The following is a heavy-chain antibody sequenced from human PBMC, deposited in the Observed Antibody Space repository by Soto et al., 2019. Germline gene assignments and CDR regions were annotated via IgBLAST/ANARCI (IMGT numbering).Heavy chain of an antibody. J-gene: IGHJ5*02. CDR2: IYSSGST. Sequence: GGSLRLSCAAFGFTVSDNYMSWVRQAPGKRLEWVSVIYSSGSTYYPDSVKGRFTISRDNSNNILYLQMNSLRVEDTAVYYCARANTRTNYADRFDPWGKGTMVTVS. CDR1: GFTVSDNY. CDR3: ARANTRTNYADRFDP. V-gene: IGHV3-66*01. D-gene: IGHD4-4*01.